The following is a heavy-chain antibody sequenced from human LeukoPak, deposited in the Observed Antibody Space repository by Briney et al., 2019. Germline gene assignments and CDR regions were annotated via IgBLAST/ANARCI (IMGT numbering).Heavy chain of an antibody. CDR3: ARHSNALSHYMDV. Sequence: PSETLSLTCTVSGGSISNYYWSWIRQSPAKGLEGIAYIYYSGTTNYNPSLKSRVTISVDTSKNQFSLKVNSVTAADTAVYYCARHSNALSHYMDVWGKGTTVTVSS. CDR1: GGSISNYY. D-gene: IGHD3-3*02. J-gene: IGHJ6*03. CDR2: IYYSGTT. V-gene: IGHV4-59*08.